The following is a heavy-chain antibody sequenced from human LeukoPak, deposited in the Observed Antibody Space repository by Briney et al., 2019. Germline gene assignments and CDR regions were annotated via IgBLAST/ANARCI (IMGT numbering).Heavy chain of an antibody. CDR1: GGSISSYY. Sequence: SETLSLTCTVSGGSISSYYWSWIRQPPGKGLEWIGYIYYSGSTNYNPSLKSRVTISVDTSKNQFSLKLSSVTAADTAVYYCAREVGVNTLDYWGQGTPVTVSS. V-gene: IGHV4-59*01. D-gene: IGHD3-22*01. CDR3: AREVGVNTLDY. J-gene: IGHJ4*02. CDR2: IYYSGST.